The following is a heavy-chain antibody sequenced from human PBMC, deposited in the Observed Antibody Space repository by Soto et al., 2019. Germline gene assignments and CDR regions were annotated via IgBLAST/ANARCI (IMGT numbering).Heavy chain of an antibody. CDR3: AGGSGWESDS. CDR2: IKQDGGEK. V-gene: IGHV3-7*05. J-gene: IGHJ4*02. D-gene: IGHD6-19*01. Sequence: EVQLVESGGGLVQPGGSLRLSCAVSEFTFSTYWMTWVRQAPGKGLECVANIKQDGGEKNYLESVRGRFTISRDNAKKSLYLEMNSLRAEDTAVYYCAGGSGWESDSWGQGTLVTVSA. CDR1: EFTFSTYW.